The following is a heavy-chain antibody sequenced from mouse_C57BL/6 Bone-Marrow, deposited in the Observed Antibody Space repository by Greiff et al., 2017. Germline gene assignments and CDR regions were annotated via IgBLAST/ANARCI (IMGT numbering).Heavy chain of an antibody. D-gene: IGHD1-1*01. CDR2: ISYDGSN. CDR3: AKAHYYGSSPYGYFDV. J-gene: IGHJ1*03. CDR1: GYSITSGYY. Sequence: EVQLQESGPGLVKPSQSLSLTCSVTGYSITSGYYWNWIRQFPGNKLEWMGYISYDGSNNYNPSLKNRISITRDTSKNQFFLKLNSVTTEDTATYYCAKAHYYGSSPYGYFDVWGTGTTVTVSS. V-gene: IGHV3-6*01.